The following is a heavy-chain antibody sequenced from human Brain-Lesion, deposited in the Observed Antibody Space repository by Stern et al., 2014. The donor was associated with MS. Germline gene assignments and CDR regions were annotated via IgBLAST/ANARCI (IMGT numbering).Heavy chain of an antibody. CDR1: GGSISSGNYY. D-gene: IGHD3-3*01. V-gene: IGHV4-31*03. CDR3: ARGSREVLLPRFYFDQ. CDR2: VYHSGST. J-gene: IGHJ4*01. Sequence: VQLVESGPGLVKPSQTLSLTCTVSGGSISSGNYYWSWIRHHPGKGLEWIGSVYHSGSTYYNPPLKSRVTTSVDTSKNQFSLKLTSVTAADTAVYYCARGSREVLLPRFYFDQWDQGALVTVSS.